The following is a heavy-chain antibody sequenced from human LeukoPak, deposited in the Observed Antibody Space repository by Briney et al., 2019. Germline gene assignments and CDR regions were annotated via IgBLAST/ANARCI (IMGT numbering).Heavy chain of an antibody. D-gene: IGHD3-10*01. Sequence: GGSLRLSCAASGFTFSSYWMHWVRQVPGKGLVWVSRINSDGSSTSYADSVKGRFTISRDNAKNTLYVQMNSLRAEDTAVYYCSAGSGHAFDIWGRGTMVTVSS. J-gene: IGHJ3*02. CDR1: GFTFSSYW. CDR3: SAGSGHAFDI. V-gene: IGHV3-74*01. CDR2: INSDGSST.